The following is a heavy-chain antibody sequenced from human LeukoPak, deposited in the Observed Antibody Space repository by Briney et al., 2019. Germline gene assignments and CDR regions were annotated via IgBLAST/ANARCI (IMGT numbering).Heavy chain of an antibody. CDR2: ISPYNGNT. D-gene: IGHD6-19*01. CDR3: ARAGSGSGWYFDY. J-gene: IGHJ4*02. Sequence: GASVKVSCKASGYDFTSVGITWVRQAPGQGLEWMGWISPYNGNTRYVQKLQGRVTMTTDTSTSTAYMELRSLRFDDTVVYYCARAGSGSGWYFDYWGQGTLVTVSS. CDR1: GYDFTSVG. V-gene: IGHV1-18*01.